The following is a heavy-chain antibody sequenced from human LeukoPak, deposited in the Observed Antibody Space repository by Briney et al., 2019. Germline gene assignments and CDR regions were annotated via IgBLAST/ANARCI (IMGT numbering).Heavy chain of an antibody. CDR2: ISFDGSNK. D-gene: IGHD5-12*01. J-gene: IGHJ3*02. V-gene: IGHV3-30*18. CDR3: AKAYSGYSDAFDI. CDR1: GFTFSTYW. Sequence: PGGSLRLTCAASGFTFSTYWMHWVRQAPGKGLEWVAVISFDGSNKYYADSVKGRFTISRDNSKNTLYLQMNSLRAEDTAVYYCAKAYSGYSDAFDIWGQGTMVTVSS.